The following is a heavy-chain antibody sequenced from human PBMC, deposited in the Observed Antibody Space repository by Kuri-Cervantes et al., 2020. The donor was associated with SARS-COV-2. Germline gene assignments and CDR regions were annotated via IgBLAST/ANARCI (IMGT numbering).Heavy chain of an antibody. V-gene: IGHV3-33*01. CDR1: GYTFTSYY. D-gene: IGHD5-12*01. CDR3: ARDRGYGGLRYYFDY. Sequence: GGSLRLSCKASGYTFTSYYMHWVRQAPGQGLEWVAVIWYDGSNKYYADSVKGRFTISRDNSKNTLYLQMNSLRAEDTAVYYCARDRGYGGLRYYFDYWGQGTLVTVSS. CDR2: IWYDGSNK. J-gene: IGHJ4*02.